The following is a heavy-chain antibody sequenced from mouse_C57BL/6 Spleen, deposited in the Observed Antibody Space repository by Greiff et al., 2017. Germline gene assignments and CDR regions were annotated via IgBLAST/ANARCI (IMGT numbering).Heavy chain of an antibody. CDR2: INYDGSST. CDR3: ARDQRNYYGSWWYFDV. D-gene: IGHD1-1*01. Sequence: EVKLVESEGGLVQPGSSMKLSCTASGFTFSDYYMAWVRQVPEKGLEWVANINYDGSSTYYMDSLKSRFILSRDNAKNTLYLQMSSLKSEDTATYDCARDQRNYYGSWWYFDVWGTGTTVTVSS. CDR1: GFTFSDYY. J-gene: IGHJ1*03. V-gene: IGHV5-16*01.